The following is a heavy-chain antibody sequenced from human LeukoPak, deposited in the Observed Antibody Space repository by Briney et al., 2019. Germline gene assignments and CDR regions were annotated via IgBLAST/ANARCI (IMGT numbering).Heavy chain of an antibody. J-gene: IGHJ4*02. V-gene: IGHV3-30*18. Sequence: GGSLRLSCAASGFTFSTYNMHWVRQAPGKGLEWVAFISYVGSKYYADAVKGRFSISRDNSKNTLYLQMNSLRAEDTAVYYCAKDLGYSNGHALGYWGQGTLVTVSS. CDR2: ISYVGSK. CDR1: GFTFSTYN. CDR3: AKDLGYSNGHALGY. D-gene: IGHD5-18*01.